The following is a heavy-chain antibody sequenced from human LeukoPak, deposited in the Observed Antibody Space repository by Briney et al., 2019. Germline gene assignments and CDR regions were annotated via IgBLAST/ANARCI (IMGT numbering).Heavy chain of an antibody. CDR2: ISYDGSNK. D-gene: IGHD2-2*01. CDR1: GFTFSSYA. J-gene: IGHJ4*02. Sequence: GGSLRLSCAASGFTFSSYAMHWVRQAPGKGLEWVAVISYDGSNKYYADSVKGRFTISRDNSKNTLYPQMNSLRAEDTAVYYCARSEGSYARGYVDYWGQGTLVTVSS. V-gene: IGHV3-30-3*01. CDR3: ARSEGSYARGYVDY.